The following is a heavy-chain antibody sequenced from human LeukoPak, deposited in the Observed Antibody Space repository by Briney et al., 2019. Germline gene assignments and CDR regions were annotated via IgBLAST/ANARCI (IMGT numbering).Heavy chain of an antibody. J-gene: IGHJ4*02. CDR2: INQGGSDK. CDR3: ARGLVPPDY. D-gene: IGHD3-9*01. CDR1: GFTFSSYW. Sequence: PGGSLRLSCAASGFTFSSYWMSWVRQAPGKGLEWVAAINQGGSDKYYVDSVKGRFTISRDNAKNSLYLQMDSLSAGDTAVYYCARGLVPPDYWGQGTLVTVSS. V-gene: IGHV3-7*01.